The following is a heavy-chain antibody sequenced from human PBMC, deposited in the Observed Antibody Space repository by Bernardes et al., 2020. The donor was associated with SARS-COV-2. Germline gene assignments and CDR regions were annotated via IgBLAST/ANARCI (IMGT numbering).Heavy chain of an antibody. CDR1: GFTFTGYA. Sequence: GSLRLSCAASGFTFTGYAMTWVRQAPGKGLEWVSTLSGSGGRTFYADSVDGRFTIFRDTSTDTLFLQMNSLRAEDTAVYYCAKDKVQSQSTTPFFDSWGQGTLVTVSS. V-gene: IGHV3-23*01. D-gene: IGHD1-26*01. J-gene: IGHJ4*02. CDR2: LSGSGGRT. CDR3: AKDKVQSQSTTPFFDS.